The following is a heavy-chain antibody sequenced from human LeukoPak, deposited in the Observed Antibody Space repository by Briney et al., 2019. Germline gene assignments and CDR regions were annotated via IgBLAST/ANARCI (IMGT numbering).Heavy chain of an antibody. CDR1: GFTFSSYA. CDR3: AKGSWGSGWYAD. V-gene: IGHV3-23*01. CDR2: ISGSGSRT. Sequence: GGSLRLSCAASGFTFSSYAMSWVRQAPGKGLEWVSLISGSGSRTYYADSVKGRFTISRDNSKNTLYLQMNSLRADDTAVYYCAKGSWGSGWYADWGQGTLVTASS. J-gene: IGHJ4*02. D-gene: IGHD6-19*01.